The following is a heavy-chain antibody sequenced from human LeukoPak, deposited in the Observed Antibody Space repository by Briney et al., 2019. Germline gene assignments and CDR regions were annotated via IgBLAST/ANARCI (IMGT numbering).Heavy chain of an antibody. D-gene: IGHD5-12*01. CDR2: IYWDDDK. CDR3: ALIRGYSGYGDSGPWNY. J-gene: IGHJ4*02. CDR1: GFSLSTSGVG. Sequence: SGPTLVNPTQTLTLTCTFSGFSLSTSGVGVGWIRQPPGKALEWLALIYWDDDKRYSPSLKSRLTITKDTSKNQVVLTMTNMDPVDTATYYCALIRGYSGYGDSGPWNYWGQGTLVTVSS. V-gene: IGHV2-5*02.